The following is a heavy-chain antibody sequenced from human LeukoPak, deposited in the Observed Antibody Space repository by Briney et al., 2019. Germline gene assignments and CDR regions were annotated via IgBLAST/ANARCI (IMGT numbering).Heavy chain of an antibody. J-gene: IGHJ4*02. D-gene: IGHD3-10*01. CDR2: INPNSGGT. CDR3: ARGVGWFGELSTDY. Sequence: GASVKVSCKASGYTFTGYYMHWVRQAPGQGLDWMGWINPNSGGTNYAQKFQGRVTMTRDTSISTAYMELSRLRSDDTAVYYCARGVGWFGELSTDYWGQGTLVTVSS. V-gene: IGHV1-2*02. CDR1: GYTFTGYY.